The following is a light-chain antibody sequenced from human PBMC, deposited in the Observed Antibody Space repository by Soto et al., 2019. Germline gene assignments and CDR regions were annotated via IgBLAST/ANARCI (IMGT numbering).Light chain of an antibody. J-gene: IGLJ2*01. CDR3: SSYTSSSTRL. Sequence: QSALTQPASVSGSPGQSITISCTGTSSDVGGYNYVSRYQQHPGKAPKLMIYEVRNRPSGVSNRFSGSKSDNTASLTISGLQAEDEADYYCSSYTSSSTRLFGGGTKVTVL. CDR1: SSDVGGYNY. V-gene: IGLV2-14*01. CDR2: EVR.